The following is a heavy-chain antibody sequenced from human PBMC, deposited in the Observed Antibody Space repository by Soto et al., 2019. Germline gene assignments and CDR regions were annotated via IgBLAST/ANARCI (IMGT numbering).Heavy chain of an antibody. J-gene: IGHJ6*02. CDR2: IGTAGDT. D-gene: IGHD6-6*01. V-gene: IGHV3-13*01. Sequence: GGSLRLSCAASGFTFSSYDMHWVRQATGKGLEWVSAIGTAGDTYYPGSVKGRFTISRENAKNSLYLQMNSLRAEDTAVYYCARAESLGSSSGYYYYGMDVWGQGTTVTVSS. CDR3: ARAESLGSSSGYYYYGMDV. CDR1: GFTFSSYD.